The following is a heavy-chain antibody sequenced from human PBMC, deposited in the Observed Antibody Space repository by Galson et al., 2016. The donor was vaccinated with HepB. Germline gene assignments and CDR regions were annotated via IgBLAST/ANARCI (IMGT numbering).Heavy chain of an antibody. V-gene: IGHV3-7*01. D-gene: IGHD5-12*01. CDR3: ARDGGYFKFDH. J-gene: IGHJ4*02. CDR2: LHPNGGDK. Sequence: SLRLSCAASGFTFRSYWMTWVRQAPGKGMEWVAHLHPNGGDKSYVDSVKGRFIISRDNAESLLYLQMNRLRAEDTAVYYCARDGGYFKFDHWGQGILVTVSS. CDR1: GFTFRSYW.